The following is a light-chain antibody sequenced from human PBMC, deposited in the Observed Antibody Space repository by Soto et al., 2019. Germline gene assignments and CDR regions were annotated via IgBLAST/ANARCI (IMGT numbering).Light chain of an antibody. CDR3: AAWDDSLSGQDV. V-gene: IGLV1-47*01. J-gene: IGLJ1*01. CDR1: SSNFGSNY. CDR2: RNN. Sequence: QSVLTQPPSASGTPGQRVTISCSGSSSNFGSNYVYRYQQLPGTAPKLLIYRNNQRPSGVPDRFSGSKSGTSASLAISGLRSEDEADYYCAAWDDSLSGQDVFGTGTKVTVL.